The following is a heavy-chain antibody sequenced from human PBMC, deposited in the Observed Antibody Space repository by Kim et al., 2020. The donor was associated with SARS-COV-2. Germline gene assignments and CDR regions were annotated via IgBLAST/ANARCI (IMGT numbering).Heavy chain of an antibody. D-gene: IGHD4-17*01. V-gene: IGHV3-33*06. CDR2: IWYDGSNK. CDR1: GFTFSSYG. J-gene: IGHJ6*02. Sequence: GGSLRLSCAASGFTFSSYGMHWVRQAPGKGLEWVAVIWYDGSNKYYADSVKGRFTISRDNSKNTLYLQMNSLRAEDTAVYYCAKDRLSYGDYNYYYYYGMDVWGQGTTVTVSS. CDR3: AKDRLSYGDYNYYYYYGMDV.